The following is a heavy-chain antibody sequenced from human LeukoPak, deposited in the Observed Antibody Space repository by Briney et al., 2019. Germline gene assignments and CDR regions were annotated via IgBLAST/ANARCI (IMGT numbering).Heavy chain of an antibody. CDR3: ARDARYHGSGSYYNRLDY. J-gene: IGHJ4*02. CDR2: IYASGST. D-gene: IGHD3-10*01. V-gene: IGHV4-4*07. Sequence: SETLSLTCSVSDFSISSGYFWSWIRQPAGEGLEWIGRIYASGSTNYNPSLKSRVTMSVDTSKNQFSLKLSSVTAADTAVYYCARDARYHGSGSYYNRLDYWGQGTLVTVSS. CDR1: DFSISSGYF.